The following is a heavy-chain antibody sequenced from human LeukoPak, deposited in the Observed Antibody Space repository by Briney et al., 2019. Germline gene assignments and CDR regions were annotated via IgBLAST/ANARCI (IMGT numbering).Heavy chain of an antibody. J-gene: IGHJ5*02. D-gene: IGHD6-13*01. V-gene: IGHV4-39*01. CDR3: ARQASSSWFARFDP. CDR1: GGAISSSNYY. Sequence: SETLSLTCTVSGGAISSSNYYWTWIRHPPGKGLEWIGTIYYSGNNYHNPSLKSRVTISVDTSKNQFSLKLSSVTAADTAVYYCARQASSSWFARFDPWGQGTLVTVSS. CDR2: IYYSGNN.